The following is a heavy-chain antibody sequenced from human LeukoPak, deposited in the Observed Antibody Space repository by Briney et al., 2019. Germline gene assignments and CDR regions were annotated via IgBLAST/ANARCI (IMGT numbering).Heavy chain of an antibody. CDR1: GGGFTSYW. J-gene: IGHJ4*01. CDR3: ARRDSSNRNFDY. D-gene: IGHD6-13*01. V-gene: IGHV5-51*01. CDR2: VYTGDSDT. Sequence: GESLKISCKGSGGGFTSYWICWVRQMPGKGLEWMGIVYTGDSDTTYSPTFQGQVTISVDKFISHSYLQWSSLKASDTATYYCARRDSSNRNFDYWGQGTLVTASS.